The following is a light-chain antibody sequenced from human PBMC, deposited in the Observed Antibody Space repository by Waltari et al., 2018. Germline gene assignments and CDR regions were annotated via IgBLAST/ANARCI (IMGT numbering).Light chain of an antibody. Sequence: DIVMTQSPLSLPVTPAEPASISCTSSQSILHINGYNYLDWYLQKPGQSPQLLIYLGSYRDSGVPDRFSGSRSGTDFTLKISRVEAEDVGVYYCMQALQTPLTFGGGTKVEIK. J-gene: IGKJ4*01. CDR1: QSILHINGYNY. CDR3: MQALQTPLT. V-gene: IGKV2-28*01. CDR2: LGS.